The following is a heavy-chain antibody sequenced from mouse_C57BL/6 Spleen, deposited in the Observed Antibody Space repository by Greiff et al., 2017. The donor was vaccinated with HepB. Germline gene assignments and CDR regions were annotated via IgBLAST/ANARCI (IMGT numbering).Heavy chain of an antibody. CDR2: IDPSDSET. V-gene: IGHV1-52*01. CDR1: GYTFTSYW. Sequence: QVQLQQSGAELVRPGSSVKLSCKASGYTFTSYWMHWVKQRPIQGLEWIGNIDPSDSETHYNQKFKDKATLTVDKSSSTAYMQLSSLTSEDSAVYYCARPLGRGYFDVWGTGTTVTVSS. D-gene: IGHD4-1*01. CDR3: ARPLGRGYFDV. J-gene: IGHJ1*03.